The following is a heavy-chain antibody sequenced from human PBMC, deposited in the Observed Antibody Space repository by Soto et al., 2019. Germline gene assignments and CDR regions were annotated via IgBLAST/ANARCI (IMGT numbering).Heavy chain of an antibody. CDR3: ARGRDLVVVSAAYYYMDV. V-gene: IGHV4-34*01. CDR2: IYHSGST. D-gene: IGHD2-2*01. J-gene: IGHJ6*03. Sequence: QVQLQQWGAGLLKPSETLSLTCAVYGTSFSGYYWNWIRQPPGKGLEWIGEIYHSGSTNYNPSLKSPVTISVDTSKNQFSLKLSSVTAADTAVYYCARGRDLVVVSAAYYYMDVWGKGTTVTVSS. CDR1: GTSFSGYY.